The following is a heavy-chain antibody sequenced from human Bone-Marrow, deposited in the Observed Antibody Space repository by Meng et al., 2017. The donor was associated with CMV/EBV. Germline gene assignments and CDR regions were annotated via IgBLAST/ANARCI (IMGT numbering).Heavy chain of an antibody. CDR1: GFTFSSYS. V-gene: IGHV3-21*01. CDR2: ISSSSSYI. D-gene: IGHD6-13*01. CDR3: ARDSLGYSSSWYFSSPPSFFDY. J-gene: IGHJ4*02. Sequence: GESLKISCAASGFTFSSYSMNWVRQAPGKGLEWVSSISSSSSYIYYADSVKGRFTISRDNAKNSLYLQMNSLRAEDTAVYYCARDSLGYSSSWYFSSPPSFFDYWGQGTLVTVSS.